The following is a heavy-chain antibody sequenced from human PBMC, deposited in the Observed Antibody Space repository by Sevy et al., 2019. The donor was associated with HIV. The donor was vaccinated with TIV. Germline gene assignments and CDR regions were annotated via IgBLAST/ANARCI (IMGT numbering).Heavy chain of an antibody. J-gene: IGHJ4*02. V-gene: IGHV3-7*01. D-gene: IGHD3-10*01. CDR2: INQDGSKI. CDR1: GFTFTTYW. Sequence: GGSLRLSCAASGFTFTTYWMTWVRQAPGKGLEWVANINQDGSKINYVDSVKGRFIISRDNAKKSLYVQMNSLRADDTAGYYCARGRIFGKSERQYRFMEYWGQGTLVTGSS. CDR3: ARGRIFGKSERQYRFMEY.